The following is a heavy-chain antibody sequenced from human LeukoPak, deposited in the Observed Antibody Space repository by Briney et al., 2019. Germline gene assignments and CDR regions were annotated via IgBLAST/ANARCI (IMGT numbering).Heavy chain of an antibody. D-gene: IGHD3-22*01. CDR2: IIPIFGTA. V-gene: IGHV1-69*05. Sequence: GASVKVSCKASGGTFSSYAISWVRQAPGQGLEWMGGIIPIFGTANYAQKFQGRVTMTRDTSTNTVYMELSSLRSEDTAVYYCARGGSGYYRGGFDIWGQGTMVTVSS. CDR3: ARGGSGYYRGGFDI. CDR1: GGTFSSYA. J-gene: IGHJ3*02.